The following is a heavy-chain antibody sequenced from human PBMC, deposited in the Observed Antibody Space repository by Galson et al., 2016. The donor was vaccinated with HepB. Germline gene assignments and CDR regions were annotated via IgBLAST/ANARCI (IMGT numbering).Heavy chain of an antibody. J-gene: IGHJ2*01. Sequence: SLRLSCAASGFTFHTYRMSWVRHAPGKGLEWVSGINWSGDKRDNADSVRGRFTISRDNAKNSLFLQMDSLRPEDTALYSCAPGGLRGGVARNWYFGLWGRGPLVAVLS. D-gene: IGHD3-16*01. V-gene: IGHV3-20*04. CDR3: APGGLRGGVARNWYFGL. CDR2: INWSGDKR. CDR1: GFTFHTYR.